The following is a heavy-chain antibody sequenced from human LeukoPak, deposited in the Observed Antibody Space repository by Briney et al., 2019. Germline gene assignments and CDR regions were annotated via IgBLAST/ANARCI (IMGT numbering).Heavy chain of an antibody. D-gene: IGHD6-13*01. V-gene: IGHV1-18*01. Sequence: ASVKVSCKASGYTFTSYGISWVRQAPGQGLEWMGWISAYNGNTNYAQKLQGRVTMTTDTPTSTAYMELRSLRSDDTAVYYCARDSSSWYSDWFDPWGQGTLVTVSS. CDR3: ARDSSSWYSDWFDP. CDR1: GYTFTSYG. J-gene: IGHJ5*02. CDR2: ISAYNGNT.